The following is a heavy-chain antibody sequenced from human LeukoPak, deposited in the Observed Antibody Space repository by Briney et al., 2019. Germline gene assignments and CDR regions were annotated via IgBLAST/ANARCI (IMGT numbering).Heavy chain of an antibody. D-gene: IGHD6-13*01. V-gene: IGHV4-59*01. J-gene: IGHJ5*02. Sequence: SETLSLTCAVYGGSFSSYYWSWIRQPPGKGLEWIGYIYYSGSTNYNPSLKSRVTISVDTSKNQFSLKLSSVTAADTAVYYCARVGLRVAAADLWGQGTLVTVSS. CDR1: GGSFSSYY. CDR3: ARVGLRVAAADL. CDR2: IYYSGST.